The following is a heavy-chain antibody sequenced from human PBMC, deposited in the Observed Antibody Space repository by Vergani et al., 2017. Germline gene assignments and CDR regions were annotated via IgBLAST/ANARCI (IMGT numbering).Heavy chain of an antibody. CDR3: ARDDLYSWKARRTWYFDL. Sequence: EVQLVESGGGLVQPGGSLRLSCAASGFTFSSYSMNWVRQAPGKGWGWVSYIMRSSSIIYYAESVKGRCTIARENAKDSLYLQMNSRRAEDTAVYYCARDDLYSWKARRTWYFDLWGRGTLVTVSS. D-gene: IGHD1-20*01. J-gene: IGHJ2*01. V-gene: IGHV3-48*01. CDR2: IMRSSSII. CDR1: GFTFSSYS.